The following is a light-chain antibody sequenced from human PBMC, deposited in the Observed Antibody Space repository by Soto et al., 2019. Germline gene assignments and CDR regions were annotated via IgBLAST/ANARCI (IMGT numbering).Light chain of an antibody. CDR2: EGN. CDR3: CSYAGSSTFAV. V-gene: IGLV2-23*03. CDR1: SSDVGSYNL. J-gene: IGLJ3*02. Sequence: QSALTQPASVSGSPGQSITISCTGTSSDVGSYNLVSWYQQHPGKAPKLMIYEGNKRPSGVSNRFSGSKSGNTASLTISGLQAEDEADYYCCSYAGSSTFAVFGGGTKVTVL.